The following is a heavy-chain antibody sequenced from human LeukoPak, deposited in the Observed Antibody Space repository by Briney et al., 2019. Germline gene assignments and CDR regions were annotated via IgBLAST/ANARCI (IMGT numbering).Heavy chain of an antibody. V-gene: IGHV3-48*03. CDR1: GFTFSSYE. J-gene: IGHJ6*02. Sequence: GGSLRLSCAASGFTFSSYEMNWVRQAPGKGLEWVSYISSSGGTIYYADSVKGRFTISRDNAKNSLYLQMNSLRAEDTAVYYCARAVLYYYYGMDVWGQGTTVTVSS. CDR2: ISSSGGTI. CDR3: ARAVLYYYYGMDV.